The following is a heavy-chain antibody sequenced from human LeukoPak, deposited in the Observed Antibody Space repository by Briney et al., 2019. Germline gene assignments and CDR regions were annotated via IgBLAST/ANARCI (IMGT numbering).Heavy chain of an antibody. CDR2: ITGNGGGT. V-gene: IGHV3-64*02. CDR3: VRGGQSTNCFDY. CDR1: GFIFSSYA. J-gene: IGHJ4*02. Sequence: GGSLRLSCAASGFIFSSYAMQWVRQAPGKELECISAITGNGGGTFYADSVKGRFTISRDNSKNTLFLQMDSLKAADMAVYYCVRGGQSTNCFDYWGQGILVTVSS. D-gene: IGHD1-1*01.